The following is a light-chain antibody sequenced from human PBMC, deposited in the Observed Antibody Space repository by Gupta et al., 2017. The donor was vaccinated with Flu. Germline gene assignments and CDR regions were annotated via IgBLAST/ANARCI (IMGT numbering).Light chain of an antibody. J-gene: IGKJ4*01. CDR2: DAS. V-gene: IGKV3-15*01. CDR3: QQYKNWPPLT. CDR1: KRVGSD. Sequence: ATLSVSPGGRATLSCRASKRVGSDLAWYQQKPGQAPKYLIFDASTRGTGVPARFCGSGSGRDFSLTISSQQTEDSAVYYCQQYKNWPPLTFGGGTKVEIK.